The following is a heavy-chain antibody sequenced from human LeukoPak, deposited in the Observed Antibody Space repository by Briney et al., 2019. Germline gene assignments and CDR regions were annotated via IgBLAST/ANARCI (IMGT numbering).Heavy chain of an antibody. D-gene: IGHD3-22*01. V-gene: IGHV3-21*01. CDR1: GFTFRNHA. CDR3: VKVDT. J-gene: IGHJ4*02. CDR2: ISGSSSDI. Sequence: GGSLRLSCAASGFTFRNHAMNWVRQAPGKGLEWVSSISGSSSDIYYADSVKGRFTISRDNAKNSLYLQMDSLSAEDTAVYYCVKVDTWGQGTLVTVSS.